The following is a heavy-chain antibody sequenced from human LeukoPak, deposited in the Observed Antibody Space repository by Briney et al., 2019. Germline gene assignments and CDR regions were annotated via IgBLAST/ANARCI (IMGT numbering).Heavy chain of an antibody. J-gene: IGHJ4*02. Sequence: PGGSPRLSCAASGFTFSDYYMSWIRQAPGKGLEWVSYISSSSSYTRYADSVKGRFTISRDNAKNSLYLQMNSLRVEDTALYFCARVGSGWYHGDYWGQGTLVTVSS. V-gene: IGHV3-11*05. CDR3: ARVGSGWYHGDY. CDR1: GFTFSDYY. D-gene: IGHD6-19*01. CDR2: ISSSSSYT.